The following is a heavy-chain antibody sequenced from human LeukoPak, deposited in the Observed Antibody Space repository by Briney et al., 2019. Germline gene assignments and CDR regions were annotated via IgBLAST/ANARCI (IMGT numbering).Heavy chain of an antibody. CDR1: GFTFSSYA. V-gene: IGHV3-23*01. CDR2: ISGSGGST. D-gene: IGHD3-22*01. CDR3: AKEEGITMIVVGSDY. Sequence: SCKASGFTFSSYAMSWVRQAPGKGLEWVSAISGSGGSTYYADSVKGRFTISRDNSKNTLYLQMNSLRAEDTAVYYCAKEEGITMIVVGSDYWGQGTLVTVSS. J-gene: IGHJ4*02.